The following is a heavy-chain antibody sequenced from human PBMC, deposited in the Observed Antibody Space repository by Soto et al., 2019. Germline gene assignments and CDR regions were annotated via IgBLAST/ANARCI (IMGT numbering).Heavy chain of an antibody. CDR2: ISESGDST. CDR1: GFTFSSYA. Sequence: PGGSLRLSCAASGFTFSSYAMSWVRQAPGKGLEWVSSISESGDSTSYAESVRGRFTISRDDSKNTLYLQMNSLRAEDTAVYSCAKSRIQGWTKGLYDHWGQGTLVTV. CDR3: AKSRIQGWTKGLYDH. D-gene: IGHD5-18*01. J-gene: IGHJ4*02. V-gene: IGHV3-23*01.